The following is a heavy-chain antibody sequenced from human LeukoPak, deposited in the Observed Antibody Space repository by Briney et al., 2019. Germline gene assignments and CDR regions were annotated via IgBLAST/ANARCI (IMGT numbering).Heavy chain of an antibody. V-gene: IGHV3-23*01. CDR1: GFTFSSYA. D-gene: IGHD4-17*01. CDR2: ISGAGGTT. CDR3: ARDPNGDYIGAFEI. Sequence: PGGSLRLSRAASGFTFSSYAMMWLRQAPGKGLEWVSAISGAGGTTLYADSVKGRFTISRDNSKNTLYLQMTSLRVEDTAVYYCARDPNGDYIGAFEIWGQGTMVTVSS. J-gene: IGHJ3*02.